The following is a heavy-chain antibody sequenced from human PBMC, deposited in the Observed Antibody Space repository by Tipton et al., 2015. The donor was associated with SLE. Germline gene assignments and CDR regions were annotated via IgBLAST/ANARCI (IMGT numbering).Heavy chain of an antibody. Sequence: TLSLTCSVSGASITSSDFSRGWIRQPPGEGLESIGSIYYDGTTSYNPSLKSRVIMSVDKSKSQFSLKLRSVTAADTAVYYCATGDLVYYYQGMDVWGQGTTVTVSS. CDR3: ATGDLVYYYQGMDV. V-gene: IGHV4-39*07. D-gene: IGHD2-21*01. CDR2: IYYDGTT. CDR1: GASITSSDFS. J-gene: IGHJ6*02.